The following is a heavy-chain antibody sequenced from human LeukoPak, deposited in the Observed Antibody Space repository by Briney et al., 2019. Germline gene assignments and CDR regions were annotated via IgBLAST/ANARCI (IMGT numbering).Heavy chain of an antibody. D-gene: IGHD2-15*01. V-gene: IGHV4-59*01. CDR2: IYYSGST. CDR3: AREVVGERGWFDP. CDR1: GGSISSYY. J-gene: IGHJ5*02. Sequence: SETLSLTCTVSGGSISSYYWRWIRQPPGKGLEWIGYIYYSGSTNYNPSLKSRVTISVDTSKNQFSLKLSSVTAADTAVYYCAREVVGERGWFDPWGQGTLVTVSS.